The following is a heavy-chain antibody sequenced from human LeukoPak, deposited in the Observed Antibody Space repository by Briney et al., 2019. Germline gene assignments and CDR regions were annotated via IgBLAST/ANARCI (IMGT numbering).Heavy chain of an antibody. D-gene: IGHD3-10*01. CDR2: INHSGST. CDR3: ARRGKMVQPTYYYYMDV. Sequence: PSETLSLTCAVYGGPFSGYYWSWIRQPPGKGLEWIGEINHSGSTNYNPSLKSRVTISVDTSKNQFSLKLSSGTAADTAVYYCARRGKMVQPTYYYYMDVWGKGTTVTVSS. V-gene: IGHV4-34*01. CDR1: GGPFSGYY. J-gene: IGHJ6*03.